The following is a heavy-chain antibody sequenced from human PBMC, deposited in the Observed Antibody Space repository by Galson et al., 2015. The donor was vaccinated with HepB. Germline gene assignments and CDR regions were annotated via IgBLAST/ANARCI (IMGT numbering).Heavy chain of an antibody. CDR1: GGSFRGNY. CDR2: INHSGST. V-gene: IGHV4-34*01. D-gene: IGHD6-19*01. Sequence: ETLSLTCAVYGGSFRGNYWSWTRQPPRKGLEWIGEINHSGSTNYNPSLKSRVTMSLDTSKKQFSLKLSSVTAADTAVYYCAGYSSAWASFDFWGQGTLVTVSS. CDR3: AGYSSAWASFDF. J-gene: IGHJ4*02.